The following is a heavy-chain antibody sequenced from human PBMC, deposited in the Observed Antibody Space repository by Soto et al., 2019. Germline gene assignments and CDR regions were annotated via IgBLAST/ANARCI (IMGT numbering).Heavy chain of an antibody. J-gene: IGHJ6*02. V-gene: IGHV1-18*01. D-gene: IGHD3-3*01. Sequence: ASVKVSCKASGYTFTSYGISWVRQAPGQGLEWMGWISAYNGNTKYAQKLQGRVTMTTDTPTSTAYMELSSLRSEDTAVYYCARDHRAIFGVVNSYYYGMDVWGQGTTVTVSS. CDR2: ISAYNGNT. CDR1: GYTFTSYG. CDR3: ARDHRAIFGVVNSYYYGMDV.